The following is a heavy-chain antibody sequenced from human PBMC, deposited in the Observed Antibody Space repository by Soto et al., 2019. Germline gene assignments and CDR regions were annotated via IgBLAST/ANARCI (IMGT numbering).Heavy chain of an antibody. V-gene: IGHV1-69*12. J-gene: IGHJ5*02. Sequence: QVQLVQSGAEVKKPGSSVKVSCKASGGTFSSYAISWVRQAPGQGLEWMGGIIPIFGTANYAQKFQGRVTITADEATSTAYMELSSLRSEETAVYYCASDPSGSGYNGWFDPWGQGTLVTVSS. D-gene: IGHD3-22*01. CDR3: ASDPSGSGYNGWFDP. CDR1: GGTFSSYA. CDR2: IIPIFGTA.